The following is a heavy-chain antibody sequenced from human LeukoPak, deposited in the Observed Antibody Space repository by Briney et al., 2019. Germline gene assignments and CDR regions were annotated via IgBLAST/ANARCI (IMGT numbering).Heavy chain of an antibody. CDR2: IWSEARNK. Sequence: GGSLRLSCAASGVTFSSFGIHCVRQAPGQGVEGVALIWSEARNKYYAASVKDQFTISRYNSKNTLLLQMNSLRAEDTAVYYCAKDRYSINWLGAFDCWGQGTLVTVSS. CDR3: AKDRYSINWLGAFDC. J-gene: IGHJ4*02. CDR1: GVTFSSFG. D-gene: IGHD6-13*01. V-gene: IGHV3-33*06.